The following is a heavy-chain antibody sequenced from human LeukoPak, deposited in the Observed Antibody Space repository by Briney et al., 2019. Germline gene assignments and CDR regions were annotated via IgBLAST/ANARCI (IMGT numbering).Heavy chain of an antibody. V-gene: IGHV4-30-4*01. D-gene: IGHD3-10*01. Sequence: SETLSHTCTVSGGSISSGDYYWSWIRQPPGKGLEWIGYIYYSGSTYYNPSLKSRVTISVDTSKNQFSLKLSSVTAADTAVYYCAREYGSGSYLDYWGQGTLVTVSS. CDR3: AREYGSGSYLDY. CDR2: IYYSGST. J-gene: IGHJ4*02. CDR1: GGSISSGDYY.